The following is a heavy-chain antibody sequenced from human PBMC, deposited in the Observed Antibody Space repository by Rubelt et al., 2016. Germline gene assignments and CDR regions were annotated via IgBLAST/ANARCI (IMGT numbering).Heavy chain of an antibody. CDR1: GFTFNNYA. D-gene: IGHD3-22*01. Sequence: EVRLLESGGILVQPGGSLTLSCAASGFTFNNYAMNWVRQAPGKGLERVSAISGSGGSTYYADSVKGRFTISRDNSKNTLYLQMNSLGAEDTAVYYCAKGGHMIVVVIIDYWGQGTLVTVSS. CDR3: AKGGHMIVVVIIDY. V-gene: IGHV3-23*01. CDR2: ISGSGGST. J-gene: IGHJ4*02.